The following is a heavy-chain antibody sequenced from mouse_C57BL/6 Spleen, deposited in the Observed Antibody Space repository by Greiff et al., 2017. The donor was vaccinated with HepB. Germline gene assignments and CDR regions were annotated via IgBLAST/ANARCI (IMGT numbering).Heavy chain of an antibody. CDR2: INPNNGGT. Sequence: EVQLQQSGPELVKPGASVKISCKASGYTITDYYMNWVKQSHGKSLEWIGDINPNNGGTSYNQKFKGKATLTVDKSSSTAYMELRSLTSEDSAVYYCAGTAQATGYFDYWGQGTTLTVSS. D-gene: IGHD3-2*02. CDR1: GYTITDYY. J-gene: IGHJ2*01. V-gene: IGHV1-26*01. CDR3: AGTAQATGYFDY.